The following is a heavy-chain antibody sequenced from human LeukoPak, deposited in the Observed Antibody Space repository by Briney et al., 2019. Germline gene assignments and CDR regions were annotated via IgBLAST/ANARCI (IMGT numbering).Heavy chain of an antibody. V-gene: IGHV3-30*18. CDR2: ISYHGSAK. J-gene: IGHJ5*02. CDR1: GFTISSHG. Sequence: GGSLRLSCVVSGFTISSHGMHWVRQAPGKGLEWVAMISYHGSAKYYGDSVQGRFIISRDISKNTLYLQMDSLRPEDTAVYYCAKDWGSSGWYNYFDPWGQGTLVTVSS. CDR3: AKDWGSSGWYNYFDP. D-gene: IGHD6-19*01.